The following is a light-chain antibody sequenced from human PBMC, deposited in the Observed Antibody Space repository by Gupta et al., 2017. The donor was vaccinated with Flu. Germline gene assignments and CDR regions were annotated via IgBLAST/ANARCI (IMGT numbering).Light chain of an antibody. CDR2: DDS. CDR1: NIESRT. J-gene: IGLJ3*02. Sequence: SYVLTQPPSVSVAPGQTARITCGGNNIESRTVHWYQQRPGQAPVLVVYDDSDRPSGIPERLSGSNSGNTATLTISRVEDGDEADYYCQVWDSNSDHQVFGGGTKLTVL. V-gene: IGLV3-21*02. CDR3: QVWDSNSDHQV.